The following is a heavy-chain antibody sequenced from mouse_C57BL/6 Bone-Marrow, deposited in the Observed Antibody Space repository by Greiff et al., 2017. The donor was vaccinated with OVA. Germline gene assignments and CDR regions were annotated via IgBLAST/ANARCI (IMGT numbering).Heavy chain of an antibody. Sequence: VQLQQSGPELVKPGASVKISCKASGYTFTDYYMNWVKQSHGKSLEWIGDINPNNGGTSYNQKFKGKATLTVDKSSSTAYMELRSLTSEDSAVYYCARTYYRDWYFDVWGTGTTVTVSS. J-gene: IGHJ1*03. CDR1: GYTFTDYY. CDR3: ARTYYRDWYFDV. D-gene: IGHD2-14*01. V-gene: IGHV1-26*01. CDR2: INPNNGGT.